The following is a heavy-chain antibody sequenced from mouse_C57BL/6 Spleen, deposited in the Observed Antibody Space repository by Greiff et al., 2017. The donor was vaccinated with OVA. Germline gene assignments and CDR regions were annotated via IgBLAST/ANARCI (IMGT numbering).Heavy chain of an antibody. CDR2: INPSTGGT. J-gene: IGHJ2*01. Sequence: EVQLQQSGPELVKPGASVKISCKASGYSFTGYYMNWVKQSPEKSLEWIGEINPSTGGTTYNQKFKAKATLTVDKSSSTAYMQLKSLTSEDSAVYYCARSPYYYGSGGFDDWGQGTTLTVSS. V-gene: IGHV1-42*01. D-gene: IGHD1-1*01. CDR3: ARSPYYYGSGGFDD. CDR1: GYSFTGYY.